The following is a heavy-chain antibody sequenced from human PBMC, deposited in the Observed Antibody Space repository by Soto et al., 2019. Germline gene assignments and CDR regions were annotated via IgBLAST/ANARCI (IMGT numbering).Heavy chain of an antibody. CDR1: NGSISSGRYS. Sequence: SESLSRTCAVSNGSISSGRYSWSWIRQPPGKALEWMGYIYHSGSAYYNPSLRSRITMSADRSKNQLSLSLTSVPAADTAVYYCARGGEYFELWGRGTLVTVSS. V-gene: IGHV4-30-2*01. CDR3: ARGGEYFEL. J-gene: IGHJ2*01. D-gene: IGHD3-16*01. CDR2: IYHSGSA.